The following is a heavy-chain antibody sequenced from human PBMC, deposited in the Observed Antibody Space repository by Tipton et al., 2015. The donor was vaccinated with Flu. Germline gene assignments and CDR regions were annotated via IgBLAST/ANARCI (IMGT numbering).Heavy chain of an antibody. J-gene: IGHJ5*02. V-gene: IGHV4-59*01. D-gene: IGHD3-3*01. CDR1: GGSISPYY. Sequence: GLVKPSETLYLSCTVSGGSISPYYWSWIRQSPGKGLEWIGNIHYSGTTNYNPSLRGRVSISVDTSKNQFSLNLRSVTAADTAVYYCARGGNYDFRTGYYFLNWFDPWGQGNLVIVSS. CDR2: IHYSGTT. CDR3: ARGGNYDFRTGYYFLNWFDP.